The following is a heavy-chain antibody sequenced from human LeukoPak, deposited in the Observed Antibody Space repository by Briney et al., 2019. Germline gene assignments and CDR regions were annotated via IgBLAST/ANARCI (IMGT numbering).Heavy chain of an antibody. J-gene: IGHJ3*02. V-gene: IGHV4-61*08. CDR3: ARVYYYDSSGYYRGDAFDI. CDR2: IYYSGST. Sequence: SETLSLTCTVSGGSISSGDYYWSWIRQPPGKGLEWIGYIYYSGSTNYNPSLKSRVTISVDTSKNQFSLKLSSVTAADTAVYYCARVYYYDSSGYYRGDAFDIWGQGTMVTVSS. D-gene: IGHD3-22*01. CDR1: GGSISSGDYY.